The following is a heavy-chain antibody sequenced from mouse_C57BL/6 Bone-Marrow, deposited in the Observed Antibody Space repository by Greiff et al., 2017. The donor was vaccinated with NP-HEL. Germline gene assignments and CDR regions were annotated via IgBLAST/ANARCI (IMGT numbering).Heavy chain of an antibody. V-gene: IGHV1-26*01. D-gene: IGHD4-1*01. J-gene: IGHJ2*01. CDR3: ARALNWPFDY. CDR2: INPNNGGT. Sequence: VQLQQSGPELVKPGASVKLSCKASGYTFTDYYMNWVKQSHGKSLEWIGDINPNNGGTSYNQKLKGKATLTVDKSSSTAYMELRSLTSEAAAVYYCARALNWPFDYWGQGTTLTVSS. CDR1: GYTFTDYY.